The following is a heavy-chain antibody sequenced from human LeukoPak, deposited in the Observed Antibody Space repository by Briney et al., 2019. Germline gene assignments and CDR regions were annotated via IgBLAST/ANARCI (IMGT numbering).Heavy chain of an antibody. V-gene: IGHV4-34*01. J-gene: IGHJ6*02. CDR1: GGSFSGYY. CDR2: INHSGST. D-gene: IGHD3-3*01. Sequence: SETLSLTCAVYGGSFSGYYWSWIRRPPGKGLEWIGEINHSGSTNYNPSLKSRVTISVDTSKNQFSLKLSSVTAADTAVYYCARGCDFWSDLSYYYYGMDVWGQGTTVTVSS. CDR3: ARGCDFWSDLSYYYYGMDV.